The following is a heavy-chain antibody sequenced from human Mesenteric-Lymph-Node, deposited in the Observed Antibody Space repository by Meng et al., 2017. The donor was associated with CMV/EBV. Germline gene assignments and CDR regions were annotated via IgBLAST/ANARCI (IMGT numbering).Heavy chain of an antibody. V-gene: IGHV1-18*01. Sequence: ASVKVSCKASGYSFTSYGISWVRQAPGQGLEWMGWISDYNGNTNYAQQFQGRVTMTTDTSTSTAYMELRSLRSDDTAVYYCARDWYEWPAPFQLLRTKFHENDAFDIWGQGTMVTVSS. CDR1: GYSFTSYG. CDR2: ISDYNGNT. J-gene: IGHJ3*02. CDR3: ARDWYEWPAPFQLLRTKFHENDAFDI. D-gene: IGHD2-2*01.